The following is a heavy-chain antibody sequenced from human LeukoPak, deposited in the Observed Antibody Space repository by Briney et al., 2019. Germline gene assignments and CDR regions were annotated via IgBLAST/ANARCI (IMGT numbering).Heavy chain of an antibody. Sequence: ASVKVSCKASGYTFTSYDINWVRQATGQGLEWMGWMNPNSGNTGYAQKFQGRVTITRNTSISTAYMELSSLRSEDTAVYYCAKGGLLSYEAFDIWGQGTMVTVSS. D-gene: IGHD3-10*01. CDR1: GYTFTSYD. J-gene: IGHJ3*02. CDR2: MNPNSGNT. V-gene: IGHV1-8*03. CDR3: AKGGLLSYEAFDI.